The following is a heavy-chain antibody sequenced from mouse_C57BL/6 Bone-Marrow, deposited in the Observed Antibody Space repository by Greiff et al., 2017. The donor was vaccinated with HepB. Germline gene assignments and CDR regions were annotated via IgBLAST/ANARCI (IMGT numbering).Heavy chain of an antibody. V-gene: IGHV6-3*01. CDR1: GFTFSNYW. CDR2: IRLKSDNYAT. CDR3: TDGSDWLTTVVANAMDY. D-gene: IGHD1-1*01. Sequence: EVKVEESGGGLVQPGGSMKLSCVASGFTFSNYWMNWVRQSPEKGLEWVAQIRLKSDNYATHYAESVKGRFTISRDDSKSSVYLQMNNLRAEDTGIYYCTDGSDWLTTVVANAMDYWGQGTSVTVAS. J-gene: IGHJ4*01.